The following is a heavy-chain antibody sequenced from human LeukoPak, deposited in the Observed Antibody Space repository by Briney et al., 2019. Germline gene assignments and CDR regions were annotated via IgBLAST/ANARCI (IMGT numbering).Heavy chain of an antibody. J-gene: IGHJ4*02. CDR1: GGSVSSGSFY. D-gene: IGHD3-9*01. Sequence: SETLSLTCTVSGGSVSSGSFYWNWMRQPPGKGLEWIGYIYYTGSTNYNPSLKSRVTISVDTSKNQFSLKLSSVTAADTAVYYCAESSSLRYYRVWGQGTLVTVSS. CDR2: IYYTGST. V-gene: IGHV4-61*01. CDR3: AESSSLRYYRV.